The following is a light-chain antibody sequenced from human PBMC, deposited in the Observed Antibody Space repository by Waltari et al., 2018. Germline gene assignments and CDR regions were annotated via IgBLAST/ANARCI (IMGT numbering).Light chain of an antibody. J-gene: IGKJ2*03. Sequence: ELTQSPDSLPAYLGESATINCKSSQSVLYNFNNKNYLAWFQLKPGPPPKLLIRWASTREPGVPDRFSGSGSGTDFTLTTSSLQTEDVAVYYCQKYLTLPYSFGQGTKLEIK. CDR3: QKYLTLPYS. V-gene: IGKV4-1*01. CDR2: WAS. CDR1: QSVLYNFNNKNY.